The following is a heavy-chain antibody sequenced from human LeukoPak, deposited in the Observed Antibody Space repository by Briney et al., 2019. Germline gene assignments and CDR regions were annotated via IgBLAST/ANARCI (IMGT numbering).Heavy chain of an antibody. D-gene: IGHD5-24*01. V-gene: IGHV3-53*01. CDR3: AKDLPGEMASQFDY. Sequence: PGGSLRLSCAASGFTVSSNYMSWFRQAPGKGLEWVSVIYSGGSTYYADSVKGRFTISRDNSKNTLYLQMNILRAEDAAIYYCAKDLPGEMASQFDYWGQGTLVTVSS. J-gene: IGHJ4*02. CDR1: GFTVSSNY. CDR2: IYSGGST.